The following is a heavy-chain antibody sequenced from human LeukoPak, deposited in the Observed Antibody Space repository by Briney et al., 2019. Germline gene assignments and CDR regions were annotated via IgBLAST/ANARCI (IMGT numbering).Heavy chain of an antibody. D-gene: IGHD6-13*01. CDR1: DGSISGYC. J-gene: IGHJ4*02. CDR2: FCYSGSA. V-gene: IGHV4-59*01. Sequence: SETLSLTRTVSDGSISGYCWSWIRQSPGSRLEWIGYFCYSGSANSSPNYNPSLKSRVTMSVDTSKNHFSLNLSSVIAADTAMYYCAKGYSSNWYLDTWGQGTLVTVSS. CDR3: AKGYSSNWYLDT.